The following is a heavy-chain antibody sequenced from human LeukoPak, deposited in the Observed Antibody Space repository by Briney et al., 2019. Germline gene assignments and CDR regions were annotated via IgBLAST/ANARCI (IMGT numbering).Heavy chain of an antibody. Sequence: SETLSLTCTVSGGSISSSSYYWGWIRQPPGKGLEWIGSIYYSGSTYYNPSLKSRVTISVDTSKNQFSLKLSSVTAADTAVYYCARHFPYYYDSSGYSSSRYYYYYMDVWGKGTMVTVSS. D-gene: IGHD3-22*01. CDR3: ARHFPYYYDSSGYSSSRYYYYYMDV. CDR1: GGSISSSSYY. J-gene: IGHJ6*03. CDR2: IYYSGST. V-gene: IGHV4-39*01.